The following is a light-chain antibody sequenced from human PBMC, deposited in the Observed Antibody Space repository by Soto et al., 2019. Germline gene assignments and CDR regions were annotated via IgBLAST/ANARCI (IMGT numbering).Light chain of an antibody. CDR3: QQYKTYWT. Sequence: DIQMTQYPSTLSASVGGRDPSSCRASQSISSWLAWYQQKPGKAPKLLIYKASSLESGVPSRFSGRGSGTEFTLTLCSLQPDDFATYYGQQYKTYWTYGQGTKVDIK. V-gene: IGKV1-5*03. CDR2: KAS. J-gene: IGKJ1*01. CDR1: QSISSW.